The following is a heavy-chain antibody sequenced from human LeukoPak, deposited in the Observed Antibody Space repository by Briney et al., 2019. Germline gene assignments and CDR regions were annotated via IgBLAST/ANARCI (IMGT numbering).Heavy chain of an antibody. CDR2: TDPSDSYT. J-gene: IGHJ3*02. CDR1: GYSFTSYW. V-gene: IGHV5-10-1*01. D-gene: IGHD2-2*02. CDR3: ARRVKLGYCSSTSCFTLPDAFDI. Sequence: GESLKTSCKGSGYSFTSYWISWVRQMPGKGLEWMGRTDPSDSYTNYSPSFQGHVTISADKSISTAYLQWSSLKASDTAMYYCARRVKLGYCSSTSCFTLPDAFDIWGQGTMVTVSS.